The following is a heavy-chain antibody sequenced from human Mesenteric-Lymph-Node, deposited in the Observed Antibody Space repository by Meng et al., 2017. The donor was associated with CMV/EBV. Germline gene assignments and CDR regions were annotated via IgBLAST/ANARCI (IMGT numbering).Heavy chain of an antibody. V-gene: IGHV1-8*01. CDR2: MSPNSGDT. J-gene: IGHJ4*02. Sequence: SCKASGYTFASYDLNWIRQATGQGLEWVGWMSPNSGDTGYAQKLQGRVTLTRDTSTNTAYLELSSLGSDDTAVYYCARAFGYDYGDYWGQGTLVTVSS. D-gene: IGHD3-16*01. CDR3: ARAFGYDYGDY. CDR1: GYTFASYD.